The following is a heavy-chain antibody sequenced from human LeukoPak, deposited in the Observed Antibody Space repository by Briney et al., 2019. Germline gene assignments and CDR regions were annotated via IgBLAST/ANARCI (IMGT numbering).Heavy chain of an antibody. D-gene: IGHD2-2*02. CDR1: GFTFSSYW. J-gene: IGHJ3*02. Sequence: PGGSLRLSCAASGFTFSSYWMSWVRQAPGKGLEWVANIKQDGSEKYYVDSVKGRFTISRDNAKNSLYLQMNSLRAEDTAVYYCARAIGYLYDAFDIWGQGTMVTVSS. CDR3: ARAIGYLYDAFDI. CDR2: IKQDGSEK. V-gene: IGHV3-7*01.